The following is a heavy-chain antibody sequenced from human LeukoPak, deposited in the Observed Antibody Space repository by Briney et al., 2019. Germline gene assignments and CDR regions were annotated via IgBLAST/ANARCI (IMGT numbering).Heavy chain of an antibody. J-gene: IGHJ4*02. D-gene: IGHD3-9*01. V-gene: IGHV3-48*01. Sequence: GGSLRLSCAASGFTFSSYSMNWVRQAPGKGLEWVSYISSRSSTTYYADSVKGRFTISRDNAKNSLYLQMNSLRAEDTAVYYCARDYDILTGYDWGQGTLVTVSS. CDR1: GFTFSSYS. CDR3: ARDYDILTGYD. CDR2: ISSRSSTT.